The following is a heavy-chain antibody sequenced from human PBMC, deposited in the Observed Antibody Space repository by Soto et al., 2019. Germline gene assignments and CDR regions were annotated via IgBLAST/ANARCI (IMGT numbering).Heavy chain of an antibody. J-gene: IGHJ5*02. V-gene: IGHV4-31*03. D-gene: IGHD3-3*01. CDR3: ARRLTGRITIFGVVEDPYLVWFDP. CDR1: GGSISSGGYY. Sequence: SSETLSLTCTVSGGSISSGGYYWSWIRQHPGKGLEWIGYIYYSGSTYYNPSLKSRVTISVDTSKNQFSLKLSSVTAADTAVYYCARRLTGRITIFGVVEDPYLVWFDPWGQGTLVTVSS. CDR2: IYYSGST.